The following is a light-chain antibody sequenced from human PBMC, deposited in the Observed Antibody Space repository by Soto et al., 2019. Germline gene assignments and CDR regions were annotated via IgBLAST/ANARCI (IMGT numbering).Light chain of an antibody. CDR2: DAS. V-gene: IGKV1-33*01. CDR1: QGLSNS. CDR3: QHSDRFPLN. J-gene: IGKJ4*01. Sequence: IQVTQSPSSLSASVGDRVTITCQASQGLSNSLNWYQHKPGKAPKLLIYDASNLETGVPSRFSGSGSGTDLTLIITSLQPEDLGTYYSQHSDRFPLNFGGGTKVDI.